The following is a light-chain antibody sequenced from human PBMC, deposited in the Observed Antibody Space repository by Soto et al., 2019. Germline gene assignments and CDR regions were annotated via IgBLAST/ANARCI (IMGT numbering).Light chain of an antibody. J-gene: IGKJ2*01. CDR3: HHYGSSPLRT. CDR2: GTS. Sequence: EIVLTQSPGTLSLSPGERATLSCRASQSVSSNYLAWYQQKPGQAPRLLLYGTSSRATGIPDRFSGSGSGTDFTLTISRLEPEDFAVYYCHHYGSSPLRTFGQWTQLEIK. V-gene: IGKV3-20*01. CDR1: QSVSSNY.